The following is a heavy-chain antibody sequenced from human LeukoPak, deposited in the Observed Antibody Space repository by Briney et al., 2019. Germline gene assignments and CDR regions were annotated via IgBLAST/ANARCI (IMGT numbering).Heavy chain of an antibody. CDR3: ARVATDAFDI. CDR2: IYYSGST. D-gene: IGHD5-12*01. Sequence: SETLSPTCTVSGGSISSYYWSWIRQPPGKGLEWIGYIYYSGSTNYNPSLKSRVTISVDTSKNQFSLKLSSVTAADTAVYYCARVATDAFDIWGQGTVVTVSS. V-gene: IGHV4-59*01. J-gene: IGHJ3*02. CDR1: GGSISSYY.